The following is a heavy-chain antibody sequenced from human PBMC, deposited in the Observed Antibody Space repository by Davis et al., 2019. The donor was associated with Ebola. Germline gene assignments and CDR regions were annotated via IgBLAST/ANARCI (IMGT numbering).Heavy chain of an antibody. V-gene: IGHV3-23*01. J-gene: IGHJ4*02. D-gene: IGHD3-10*01. Sequence: GESLKISCAASGFTFSSYAMSWVRQAPEKGLEWVSVITGSGGSTYYADSVKGRFTISRDNSKNTLYLQMNSLRAEDTAVYYCAKAFGVIVTHIDYWGQGTLVTVSS. CDR2: ITGSGGST. CDR3: AKAFGVIVTHIDY. CDR1: GFTFSSYA.